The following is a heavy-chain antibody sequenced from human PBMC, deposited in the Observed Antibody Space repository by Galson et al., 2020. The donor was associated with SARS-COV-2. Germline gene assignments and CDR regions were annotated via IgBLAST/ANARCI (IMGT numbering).Heavy chain of an antibody. J-gene: IGHJ6*02. D-gene: IGHD3-3*01. V-gene: IGHV3-21*01. CDR3: ARDSITIFGVVITRSDYYGMDV. CDR2: ISSSSSYI. CDR1: GFTFSSYS. Sequence: TGGSLRLSCAASGFTFSSYSMNWVRQAPGKGREWVSSISSSSSYIYYADSVKGRFTISRDNAKNSLYLQMNSLRAEDTAVYYCARDSITIFGVVITRSDYYGMDVWGQGTTVTVSS.